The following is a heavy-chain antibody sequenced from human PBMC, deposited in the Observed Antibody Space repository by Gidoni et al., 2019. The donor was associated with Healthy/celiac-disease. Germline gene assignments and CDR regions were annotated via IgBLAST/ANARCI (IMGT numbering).Heavy chain of an antibody. D-gene: IGHD3-3*01. V-gene: IGHV1-69*01. CDR2: IIPIFGTA. Sequence: QVQLVQSGAEVKKPGSSVQVSCQASGGTFSSYAISWVRQAPGQGLEWMGGIIPIFGTANYAQKFQGRVTITADESTSTAYMELSSLRSEDTAVYYCARVIGGYDFWSGYGMDVWGQGTTVTVSS. CDR1: GGTFSSYA. J-gene: IGHJ6*02. CDR3: ARVIGGYDFWSGYGMDV.